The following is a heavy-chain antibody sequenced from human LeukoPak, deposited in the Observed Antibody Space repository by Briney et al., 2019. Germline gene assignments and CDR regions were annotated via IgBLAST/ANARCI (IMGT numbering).Heavy chain of an antibody. CDR2: ISAYNGNT. J-gene: IGHJ6*02. Sequence: GASVKVSCKASGYTFTSYGISWVRQAPGQGLEWMGWISAYNGNTNYAQKLQGRVTMTTDTSTSIAYMELRGLRSDDTAVYYCAKVPVPAATYYYYYYYGMDVWGQGTTVTVSS. CDR1: GYTFTSYG. D-gene: IGHD2-2*01. V-gene: IGHV1-18*01. CDR3: AKVPVPAATYYYYYYYGMDV.